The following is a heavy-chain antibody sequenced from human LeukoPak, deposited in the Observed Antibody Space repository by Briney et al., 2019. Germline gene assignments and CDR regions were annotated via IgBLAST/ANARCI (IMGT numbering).Heavy chain of an antibody. CDR1: GFTFSNAW. CDR3: TTGGYGGQFDY. CDR2: IKSKTNGGTT. D-gene: IGHD5-12*01. J-gene: IGHJ4*02. Sequence: KTGRSLRLSCAASGFTFSNAWMSWVRQGPGKGLEWVGRIKSKTNGGTTDYAAPVKGRFTISRDDSKNTLYLQMNSLKAEDTAVYYCTTGGYGGQFDYWGQGTLVTVSS. V-gene: IGHV3-15*01.